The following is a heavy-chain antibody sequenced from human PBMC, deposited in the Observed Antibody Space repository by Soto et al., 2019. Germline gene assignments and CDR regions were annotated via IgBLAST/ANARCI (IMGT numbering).Heavy chain of an antibody. D-gene: IGHD6-19*01. CDR3: AKDLLPGIAVAGTPWFDP. CDR1: GFTFSSYG. CDR2: ISYDGSNK. V-gene: IGHV3-30*18. J-gene: IGHJ5*02. Sequence: QVQLVESGGGVVQPGRSLRLSCAASGFTFSSYGMHWVRQAPGKGLEWVAVISYDGSNKYYADSVKGRFTISRDNSKNTLYLQMNSLRAEDTAVYYCAKDLLPGIAVAGTPWFDPWGQGTLVTVSS.